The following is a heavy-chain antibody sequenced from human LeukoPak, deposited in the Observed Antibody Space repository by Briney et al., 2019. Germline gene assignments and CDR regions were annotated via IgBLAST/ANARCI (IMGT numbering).Heavy chain of an antibody. V-gene: IGHV1-46*01. J-gene: IGHJ4*02. Sequence: ASVKVSCKAPGYTFTSYYMHWVRQAPGQGLEWMGIINPSDGSTNYAQKFQGRVTMTRDRSRSTVYLELSSLRSEDTAVYYCTRPKDSGSHLFLFDYWGQGTLVTVSS. CDR2: INPSDGST. CDR1: GYTFTSYY. CDR3: TRPKDSGSHLFLFDY. D-gene: IGHD1-26*01.